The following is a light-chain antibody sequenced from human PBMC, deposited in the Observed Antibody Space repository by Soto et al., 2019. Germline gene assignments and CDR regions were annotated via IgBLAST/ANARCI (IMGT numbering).Light chain of an antibody. V-gene: IGKV3-20*01. CDR2: GAS. CDR3: QQYDTSPLT. CDR1: QIISSNY. Sequence: EIVLTQSPGTLSLSPGERATLSCRASQIISSNYIAWYQQKPGQAPRLLIYGASSRATGIPARFSGSGSGADFTLTISRLEPEDFALYFCQQYDTSPLTFGGGTTVEI. J-gene: IGKJ4*01.